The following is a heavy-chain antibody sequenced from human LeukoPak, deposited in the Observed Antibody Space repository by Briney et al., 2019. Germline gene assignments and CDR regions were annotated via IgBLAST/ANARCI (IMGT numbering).Heavy chain of an antibody. CDR1: GFTFSSYA. V-gene: IGHV3-30*04. CDR2: ISYDGSDE. CDR3: ARHRIAAAVAFYFDS. D-gene: IGHD6-13*01. J-gene: IGHJ4*02. Sequence: GGSLRLSCAASGFTFSSYAMNWVRQAPGKGLEWLAVISYDGSDEYYADSVQGRFTISRDNSENTLNLQMNSLRTEDTAVYYCARHRIAAAVAFYFDSWGQGALVAVSS.